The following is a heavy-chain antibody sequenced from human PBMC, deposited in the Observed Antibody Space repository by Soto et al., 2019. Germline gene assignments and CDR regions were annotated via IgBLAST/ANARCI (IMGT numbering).Heavy chain of an antibody. V-gene: IGHV4-61*01. CDR3: SMISVDTYMSYLFSP. D-gene: IGHD3-10*01. CDR2: IYYSGST. Sequence: SLTWTVSGDPVTSGNYYGSWIRQPPGKGLEWIGHIYYSGSTNYSPSLKSRVTISLDTYNNQLPLKVTSVTAADTAVYYCSMISVDTYMSYLFSPSGQGTLVPSPQ. CDR1: GDPVTSGNYY. J-gene: IGHJ5*01.